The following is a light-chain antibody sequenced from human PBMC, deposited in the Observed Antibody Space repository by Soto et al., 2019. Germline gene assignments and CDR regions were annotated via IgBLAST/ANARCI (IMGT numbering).Light chain of an antibody. CDR1: QSVSNT. CDR2: GAS. J-gene: IGKJ4*01. CDR3: QQYNEWPLT. Sequence: ETVMTQSPATLSVSPGERATLSCGASQSVSNTLAWYQQKPGQVPRLLIYGASTRASDIPARFSGSGSGTEFTLTISSLQSEDFAVYYCQQYNEWPLTFGGGTKVEIE. V-gene: IGKV3-15*01.